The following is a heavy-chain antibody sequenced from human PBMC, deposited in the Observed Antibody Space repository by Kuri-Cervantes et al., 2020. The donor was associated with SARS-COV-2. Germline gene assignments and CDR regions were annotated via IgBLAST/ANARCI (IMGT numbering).Heavy chain of an antibody. CDR3: AKDLCGGDCPPLDY. CDR2: ISYDGSNK. Sequence: GGSLRLSCAVSGFTFSSYGMHWVRQAPGKGLEWVAVISYDGSNKYYADSVKGRFTISRDNSKNTLYLQMNSLRAEDTAVYYCAKDLCGGDCPPLDYWGQGTLVTVSS. CDR1: GFTFSSYG. J-gene: IGHJ4*02. D-gene: IGHD2-21*01. V-gene: IGHV3-30*18.